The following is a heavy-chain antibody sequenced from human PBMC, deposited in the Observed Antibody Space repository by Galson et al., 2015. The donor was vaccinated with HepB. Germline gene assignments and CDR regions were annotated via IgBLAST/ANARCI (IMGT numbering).Heavy chain of an antibody. Sequence: SLRLSCAASGFRFNDYAIHWVRQTPGKKLQWVAFVSYDGNNENFAASVKGRISISRDNSRNTVNLQLNNLRPDDAGLYYCVRDSSHSGSYYGLGFDFWGHGTLVVVSS. V-gene: IGHV3-30*04. CDR3: VRDSSHSGSYYGLGFDF. CDR1: GFRFNDYA. CDR2: VSYDGNNE. D-gene: IGHD1-26*01. J-gene: IGHJ4*01.